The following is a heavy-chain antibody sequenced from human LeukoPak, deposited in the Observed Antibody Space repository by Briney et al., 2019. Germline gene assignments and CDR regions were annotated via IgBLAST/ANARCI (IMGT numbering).Heavy chain of an antibody. V-gene: IGHV4-38-2*01. CDR1: GYSISSGYY. CDR3: ALYCSSTSCRFDY. J-gene: IGHJ4*02. Sequence: SETLSLTCAVSGYSISSGYYWGWIRQPPGKGLEWIGSIYHSGSTYYNPSLKSRVTISVDTSKNQFSLKLSSVTAADTAVYYCALYCSSTSCRFDYWGQGTLVAVSS. D-gene: IGHD2-2*01. CDR2: IYHSGST.